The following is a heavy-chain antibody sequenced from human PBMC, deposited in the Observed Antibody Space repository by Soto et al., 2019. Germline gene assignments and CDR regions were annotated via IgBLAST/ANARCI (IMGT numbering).Heavy chain of an antibody. V-gene: IGHV6-1*01. CDR3: ARGVPRITIFGVVTQPFYGMDV. D-gene: IGHD3-3*01. J-gene: IGHJ6*02. CDR2: TYYRSKWYN. Sequence: PSQTLSLTCAISGDSVSSNSAAWNWIRQSPSRGLEWLGRTYYRSKWYNDYAVSVKSRITINPDTSKNQFSLQLNSVTPEDTAVYYCARGVPRITIFGVVTQPFYGMDVWGQGTTVNVSS. CDR1: GDSVSSNSAA.